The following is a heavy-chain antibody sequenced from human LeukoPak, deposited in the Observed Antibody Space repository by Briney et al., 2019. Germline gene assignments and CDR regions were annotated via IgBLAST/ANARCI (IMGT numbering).Heavy chain of an antibody. D-gene: IGHD3-22*01. CDR1: GFTFSSYG. J-gene: IGHJ1*01. CDR2: ISYDGSNK. V-gene: IGHV3-30*18. Sequence: PGGSLRLSCAASGFTFSSYGMHWVRQAPGKGLEWVAVISYDGSNKYYADSVEGRFTISRDNSKNTLYLQMNSLRAEDTAVYYCAKGGGRTMIVVVQPVEHWGQGTLVTVSS. CDR3: AKGGGRTMIVVVQPVEH.